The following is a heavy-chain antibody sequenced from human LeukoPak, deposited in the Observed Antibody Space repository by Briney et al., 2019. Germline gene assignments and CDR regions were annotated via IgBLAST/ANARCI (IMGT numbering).Heavy chain of an antibody. Sequence: ASVKVSCKASGYTFTGYYMHWVRQAPGQGLEWMGWINPNSGGTNYAQKFQGRVTMTRDTSISTAYLQWSSLKASDTAMYYCARRRYCSGGSCYQDAFDIWGQGTMVTVSS. CDR2: INPNSGGT. CDR3: ARRRYCSGGSCYQDAFDI. V-gene: IGHV1-2*02. D-gene: IGHD2-15*01. J-gene: IGHJ3*02. CDR1: GYTFTGYY.